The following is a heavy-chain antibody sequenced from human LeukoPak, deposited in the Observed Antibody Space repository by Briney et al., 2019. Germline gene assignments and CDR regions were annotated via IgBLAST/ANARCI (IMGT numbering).Heavy chain of an antibody. Sequence: SVKVSCKASGGTFISYAISWVRQAPGQGLEWMGGIIPIFGTANYAQKFQGRVTITADESTSTAYMELSSLRSEDTAVYYCARVVVTAIHYYGMDVWGQGTTVTVSS. V-gene: IGHV1-69*13. D-gene: IGHD2-21*02. CDR1: GGTFISYA. CDR3: ARVVVTAIHYYGMDV. J-gene: IGHJ6*02. CDR2: IIPIFGTA.